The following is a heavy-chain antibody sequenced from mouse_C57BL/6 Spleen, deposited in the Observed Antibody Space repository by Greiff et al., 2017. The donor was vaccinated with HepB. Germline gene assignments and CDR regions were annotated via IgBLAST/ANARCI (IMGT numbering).Heavy chain of an antibody. CDR3: ASGAKGNDYAMDY. Sequence: QVQLQQPGTELVKPGASVKLSCKASGYTFTSYWMHWVKQRPGQGLEWIGNINPSNGGTNYNEKFKSKATLTVDKSSSTAYMQLSSLTSEDSSVYYCASGAKGNDYAMDYWGQGTSVTVSS. J-gene: IGHJ4*01. V-gene: IGHV1-53*01. D-gene: IGHD1-1*01. CDR2: INPSNGGT. CDR1: GYTFTSYW.